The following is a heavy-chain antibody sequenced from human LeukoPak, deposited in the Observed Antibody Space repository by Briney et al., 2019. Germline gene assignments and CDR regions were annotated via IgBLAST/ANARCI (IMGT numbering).Heavy chain of an antibody. CDR1: GGSFSDYY. CDR2: IFHRGNP. CDR3: TGSSRSTRYYFDY. V-gene: IGHV4-34*12. D-gene: IGHD6-6*01. Sequence: SETLSLTCAVHGGSFSDYYWSWIRQPPGKGLEWIGDIFHRGNPNYNPSLKSRVTISVDTSENQFSLNLTSVAATDSAVYFCTGSSRSTRYYFDYWGQGILVTVSS. J-gene: IGHJ4*02.